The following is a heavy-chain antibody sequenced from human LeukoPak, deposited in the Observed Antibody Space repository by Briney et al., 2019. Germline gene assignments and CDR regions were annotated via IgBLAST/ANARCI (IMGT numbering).Heavy chain of an antibody. V-gene: IGHV1-18*01. D-gene: IGHD5-24*01. CDR3: ARARDGYNSPYFDY. Sequence: ASVKVSCKASGYTFTTYGVTWVRQAPGQGLEWMGWISAYNGNTNYAQKLQGRVTMTTDTSTSTAYMELRSLRSDDTAVYYCARARDGYNSPYFDYWGQGTLVTVSS. J-gene: IGHJ4*02. CDR2: ISAYNGNT. CDR1: GYTFTTYG.